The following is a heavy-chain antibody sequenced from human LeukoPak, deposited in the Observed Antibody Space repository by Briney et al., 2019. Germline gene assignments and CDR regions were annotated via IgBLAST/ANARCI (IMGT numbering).Heavy chain of an antibody. D-gene: IGHD1-26*01. CDR3: ASSGSYRFDY. V-gene: IGHV3-23*01. CDR2: ISGSGSST. Sequence: PGGSLRLSCAASGFTFSSYAMSWVRQAPGKGLEWVSAISGSGSSTYYADSVKDRFTISRDNSKNTLYLQMNSLRDEDTAVYYCASSGSYRFDYWGQGTLVTVSS. CDR1: GFTFSSYA. J-gene: IGHJ4*02.